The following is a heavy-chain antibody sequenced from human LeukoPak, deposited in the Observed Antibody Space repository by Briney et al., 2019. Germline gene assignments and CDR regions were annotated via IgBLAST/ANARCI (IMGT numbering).Heavy chain of an antibody. V-gene: IGHV3-74*01. CDR2: INSDGGST. D-gene: IGHD5-24*01. CDR3: ARRIQGMAPYYFDY. J-gene: IGHJ4*02. CDR1: GFTFSSYW. Sequence: GGSLRLSCTAAGFTFSSYWMHWVRQAPGKGLVWVSRINSDGGSTSYADSVKGRFTISRDNAKNTLYLQMNSLRAEDTAVYYCARRIQGMAPYYFDYWGQGTLVTVSS.